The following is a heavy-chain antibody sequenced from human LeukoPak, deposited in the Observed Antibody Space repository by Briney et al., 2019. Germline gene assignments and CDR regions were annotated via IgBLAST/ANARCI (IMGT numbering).Heavy chain of an antibody. CDR3: AWSPTYYYDSSGLLDAFDI. Sequence: SETLSLTCTVSGGSISSSSYYWGWIRQPPGKGLEWIGGIYYSGSTYYNPSLKSRVTISVDTSKNQFSLKLSSVTAADTAVYYCAWSPTYYYDSSGLLDAFDIWGQGTMVTVSS. J-gene: IGHJ3*02. D-gene: IGHD3-22*01. CDR2: IYYSGST. V-gene: IGHV4-39*01. CDR1: GGSISSSSYY.